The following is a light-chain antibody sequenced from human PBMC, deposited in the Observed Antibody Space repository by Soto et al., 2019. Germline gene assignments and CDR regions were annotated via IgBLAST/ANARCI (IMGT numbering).Light chain of an antibody. CDR1: QSVRSSY. CDR3: QQYGSSPRT. V-gene: IGKV3-20*01. Sequence: EIVLTQSPDTLSLSPGESATLSCRASQSVRSSYLAWYQQTPGQTPRLLIYAASSRATGIPDRFSGSGSGTDFSLTISRLEAEDSAVYYCQQYGSSPRTFGQGTTVDI. J-gene: IGKJ1*01. CDR2: AAS.